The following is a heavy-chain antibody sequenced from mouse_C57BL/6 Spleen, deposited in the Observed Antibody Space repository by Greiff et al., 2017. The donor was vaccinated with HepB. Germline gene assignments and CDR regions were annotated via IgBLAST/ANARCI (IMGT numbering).Heavy chain of an antibody. Sequence: QVQLKQPGAELVKPGASVKLSCKASGYTFTSYWMHWVKQRPGQGLEWIGMIHPNSGSTNYNEKFKSKATLTVDKSSSTAYMQLSSLTSEDSAVYYCARREGDYQFAYWGQGTLVTVSA. J-gene: IGHJ3*01. CDR1: GYTFTSYW. D-gene: IGHD2-4*01. V-gene: IGHV1-64*01. CDR3: ARREGDYQFAY. CDR2: IHPNSGST.